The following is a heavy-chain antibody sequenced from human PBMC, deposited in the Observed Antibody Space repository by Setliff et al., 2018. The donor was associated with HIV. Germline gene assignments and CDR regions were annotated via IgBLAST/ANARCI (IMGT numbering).Heavy chain of an antibody. CDR3: ARGPTPGIWYSGTFRYWYFDV. CDR1: GGSFSGYH. V-gene: IGHV4-34*01. CDR2: ITHSGST. D-gene: IGHD1-26*01. Sequence: PSETLSLTCGVSGGSFSGYHLTWIRQPPGKGLEWIGEITHSGSTNYNPSLKSRVTMSVDTSNNQFSLNLTSVTAADTAVYYCARGPTPGIWYSGTFRYWYFDVWGRGSLVTVSS. J-gene: IGHJ2*01.